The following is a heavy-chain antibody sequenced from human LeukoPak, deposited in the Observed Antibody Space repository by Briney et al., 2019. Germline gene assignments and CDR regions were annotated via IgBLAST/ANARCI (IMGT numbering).Heavy chain of an antibody. CDR3: ARAVGCSNYYYYYGMDV. CDR1: GFTFSSYW. J-gene: IGHJ6*02. Sequence: GGSLRLSCAASGFTFSSYWMSWVRQAPGKGLEWVANIKQDGSEKYYVDSVKGRFTISRDNAKNSLYLQMNSLRAEDTAVYYCARAVGCSNYYYYYGMDVWGQGTTVTVSS. D-gene: IGHD4-11*01. CDR2: IKQDGSEK. V-gene: IGHV3-7*01.